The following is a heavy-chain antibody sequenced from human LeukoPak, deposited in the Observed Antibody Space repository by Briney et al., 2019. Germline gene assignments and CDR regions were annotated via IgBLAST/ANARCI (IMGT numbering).Heavy chain of an antibody. CDR3: AKDFGYCSGGSCYPTGY. CDR1: GFTFSSYE. CDR2: ISSSGSTI. J-gene: IGHJ4*02. Sequence: GGSLRLSCAASGFTFSSYEMNWVRQAPGKGLEWVSYISSSGSTIYYADSVKGRFTISRDNSKNTLYLQMNSLRAEDTAVYYCAKDFGYCSGGSCYPTGYWGQGTLVTVSS. D-gene: IGHD2-15*01. V-gene: IGHV3-48*03.